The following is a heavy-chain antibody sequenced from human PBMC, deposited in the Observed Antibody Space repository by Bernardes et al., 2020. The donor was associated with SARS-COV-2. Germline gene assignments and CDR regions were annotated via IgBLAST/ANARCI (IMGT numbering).Heavy chain of an antibody. Sequence: GFLSLSCSAPGFTFRSFWMTWVRPAPGKGLEWVANINQDGSETFYVDSVKGRFTISRDNDKNSLFMEMNTLRDEDTDVYYCARIYSTSSFDFDYWGQGTLVTVSS. V-gene: IGHV3-7*01. CDR1: GFTFRSFW. J-gene: IGHJ4*02. CDR3: ARIYSTSSFDFDY. CDR2: INQDGSET. D-gene: IGHD6-6*01.